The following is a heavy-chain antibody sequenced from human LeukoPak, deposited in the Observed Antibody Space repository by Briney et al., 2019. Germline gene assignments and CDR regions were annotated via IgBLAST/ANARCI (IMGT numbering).Heavy chain of an antibody. V-gene: IGHV3-33*01. CDR1: GFTFSSYG. D-gene: IGHD3-16*02. CDR3: ARDFELSH. J-gene: IGHJ4*02. Sequence: GGSLRLSCAASGFTFSSYGMHWLRQAPAKGLEWVALIWYDGSSKHYADSVRGRFTISRDNSKNTLYLQMNSLRAEDTAVYYCARDFELSHWGQGTLVTVSS. CDR2: IWYDGSSK.